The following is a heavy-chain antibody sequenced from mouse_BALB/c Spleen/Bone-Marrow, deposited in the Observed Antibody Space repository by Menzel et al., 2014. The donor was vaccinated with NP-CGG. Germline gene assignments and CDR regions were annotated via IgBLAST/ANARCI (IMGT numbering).Heavy chain of an antibody. CDR3: ARIDGYDVGFSY. D-gene: IGHD2-2*01. CDR2: VYPGSGTA. J-gene: IGHJ3*01. CDR1: GYTFTSYW. Sequence: GSELVRPGASVKLSCKASGYTFTSYWTHWVKQRPGQGLEWIGNVYPGSGTAKYDEKFKNKATLAVDTSSSPAYMPVSSLTSWDSAVHYWARIDGYDVGFSYWGQGTLVTVS. V-gene: IGHV1S22*01.